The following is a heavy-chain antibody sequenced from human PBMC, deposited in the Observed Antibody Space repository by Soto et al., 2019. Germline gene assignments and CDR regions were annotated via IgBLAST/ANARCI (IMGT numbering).Heavy chain of an antibody. D-gene: IGHD1-1*01. CDR1: GFTFRTMG. CDR2: IVSDGHNT. J-gene: IGHJ4*02. CDR3: VRDGEVGNWNFDS. V-gene: IGHV3-33*01. Sequence: QVQLVESGGGVVQPGRSLRLSCAASGFTFRTMGMHWVRQTPGRGLEWVAFIVSDGHNTFYLDSVKGRFTVSRDNSMNTVFLQMDSLRAEDTAVYYCVRDGEVGNWNFDSWGPGTLVTVSS.